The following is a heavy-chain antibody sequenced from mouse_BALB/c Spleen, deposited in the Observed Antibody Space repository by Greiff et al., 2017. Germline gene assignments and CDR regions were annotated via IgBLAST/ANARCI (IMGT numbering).Heavy chain of an antibody. CDR3: TFYIWYFDV. Sequence: DVMLVESGGGLVQPGGSMKLSCVASGFTFSNYWMNWVRQSPEKGLEWVAEIRLKSNNYATHYAESVKGRFTISRDDSKSSVYLQMNNLRAEDTGIYYCTFYIWYFDVWGAGTTVTVSS. J-gene: IGHJ1*01. V-gene: IGHV6-6*02. CDR1: GFTFSNYW. CDR2: IRLKSNNYAT.